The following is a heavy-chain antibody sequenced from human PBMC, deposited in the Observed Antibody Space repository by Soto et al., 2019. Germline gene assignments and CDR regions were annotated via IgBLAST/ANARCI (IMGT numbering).Heavy chain of an antibody. CDR3: ARLRIATNNYKWFDP. V-gene: IGHV4-31*03. Sequence: SETLSLTCSVSGAALSSGNYYWSWIRQVPGKGLEWIGHIYVTGAVDYNPSLRDRITISQDTSERQFSLNLRLVTAADTAVHYCARLRIATNNYKWFDPWGQGTLVTVSS. CDR1: GAALSSGNYY. CDR2: IYVTGAV. D-gene: IGHD2-21*01. J-gene: IGHJ5*02.